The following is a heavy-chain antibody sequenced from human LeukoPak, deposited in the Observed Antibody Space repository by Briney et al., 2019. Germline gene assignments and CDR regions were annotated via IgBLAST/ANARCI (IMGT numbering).Heavy chain of an antibody. Sequence: SETLSLTCSVSRYSISSGYYWAWIRQPPGKGLEWIGSVYYSGSTYYNPSLKSRVTISVDTSKNQFSLKLSSVTAADTAVYYCARAVAGTPPYYFDYWGQGTLVTVSS. CDR1: RYSISSGYY. CDR2: VYYSGST. CDR3: ARAVAGTPPYYFDY. D-gene: IGHD6-19*01. V-gene: IGHV4-38-2*02. J-gene: IGHJ4*02.